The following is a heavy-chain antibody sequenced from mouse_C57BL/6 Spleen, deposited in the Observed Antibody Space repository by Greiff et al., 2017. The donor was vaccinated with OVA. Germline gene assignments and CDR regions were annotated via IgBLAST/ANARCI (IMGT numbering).Heavy chain of an antibody. D-gene: IGHD2-4*01. CDR1: GYSITSDY. V-gene: IGHV3-8*01. CDR2: ISYSGST. Sequence: DVMLVESGPGLAKPSQTLSLTCSVTGYSITSDYWNWIRNFPGNKLEYMGYISYSGSTYYNPSLKSRISITRDTSKNQYYLQLNSVTTEDTATYYCASYDYDGGYFDDWGQGTTLTVSS. CDR3: ASYDYDGGYFDD. J-gene: IGHJ2*01.